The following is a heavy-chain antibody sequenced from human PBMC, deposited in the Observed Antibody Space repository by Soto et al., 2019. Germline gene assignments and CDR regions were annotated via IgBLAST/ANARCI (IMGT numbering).Heavy chain of an antibody. CDR2: INPSGGST. J-gene: IGHJ3*02. Sequence: ASVKVSCKASGYTFTSYYMHWVRQAPGQGLEWMGIINPSGGSTSYAQKFQGRVTMTRDTSTSTVYMEPSSLRSEGTAVYYCARENYYYDSSGYDLGGAFDIWGQGTMVTVSS. D-gene: IGHD3-22*01. V-gene: IGHV1-46*01. CDR1: GYTFTSYY. CDR3: ARENYYYDSSGYDLGGAFDI.